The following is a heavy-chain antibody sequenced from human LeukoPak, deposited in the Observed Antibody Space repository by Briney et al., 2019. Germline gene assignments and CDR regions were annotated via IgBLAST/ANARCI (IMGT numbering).Heavy chain of an antibody. J-gene: IGHJ4*02. CDR1: GGTFSSYA. D-gene: IGHD3-22*01. CDR3: AREGQYDSSGYSDY. CDR2: IIPILGIA. V-gene: IGHV1-69*04. Sequence: GASVKVSCKASGGTFSSYAISWVRQAPGQGLEWMGRIIPILGIANYAQKFQGRVTITADKSTSTAYMELSSLRSEDTAVYYCAREGQYDSSGYSDYWGQGTLVTVSS.